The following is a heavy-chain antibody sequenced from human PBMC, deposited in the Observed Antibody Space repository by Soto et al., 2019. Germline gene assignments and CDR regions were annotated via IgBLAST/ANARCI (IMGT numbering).Heavy chain of an antibody. D-gene: IGHD2-2*01. CDR1: GFTFSSYA. J-gene: IGHJ4*02. CDR3: AKRHCSSTSCNGGYYFDY. V-gene: IGHV3-23*01. CDR2: ISGSGGST. Sequence: GGSLRLSCAASGFTFSSYAMSWVRQAPGKGLEWVSAISGSGGSTYYADSVKGRFTISRDNSKNTLYLQMNSLRAEDTAVYYCAKRHCSSTSCNGGYYFDYWGQGTLVTVSS.